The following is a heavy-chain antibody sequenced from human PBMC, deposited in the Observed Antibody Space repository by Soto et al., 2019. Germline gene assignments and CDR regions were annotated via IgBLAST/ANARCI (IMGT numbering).Heavy chain of an antibody. Sequence: QVQLQESGPGLVKPSQTLSLTCTVSGGSISSGDYYWSWIRQPPGKCLEWIGYIYYSGSTYYNPSLKIRVTISVDSSKNQFSLKLNSVTAADTAVYYCARGRTAVRNEAFDYWGQGTLVTVS. CDR1: GGSISSGDYY. CDR2: IYYSGST. CDR3: ARGRTAVRNEAFDY. J-gene: IGHJ4*02. V-gene: IGHV4-30-4*01. D-gene: IGHD1-1*01.